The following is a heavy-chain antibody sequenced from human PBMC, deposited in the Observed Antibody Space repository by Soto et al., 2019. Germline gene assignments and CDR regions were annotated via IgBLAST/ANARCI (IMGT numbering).Heavy chain of an antibody. D-gene: IGHD3-10*01. CDR1: GGSFSGYY. J-gene: IGHJ4*02. CDR3: ARRRIVTMVRGVTNTPIDY. CDR2: INHSGST. V-gene: IGHV4-34*01. Sequence: SETLSLTCAVYGGSFSGYYWSWIRQPPGKGLEWIGEINHSGSTNYNPSLKSRVTISVDTSKNQFSLKLSSVTAADTAVYYCARRRIVTMVRGVTNTPIDYWGQGTLVTVSS.